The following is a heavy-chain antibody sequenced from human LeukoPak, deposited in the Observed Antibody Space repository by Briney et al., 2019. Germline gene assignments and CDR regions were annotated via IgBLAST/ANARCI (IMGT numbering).Heavy chain of an antibody. CDR2: IYTSGST. CDR3: AREAARYGAFDI. CDR1: GGSISSGSYY. D-gene: IGHD2-15*01. Sequence: SETLSLTCTVSGGSISSGSYYWSWIRQPAGKGLEWIGRIYTSGSTNYNPSLKSRVTISVDTSKNQFSLKLSSVTAADTAVYYCAREAARYGAFDIWGQGTMVTVSS. V-gene: IGHV4-61*02. J-gene: IGHJ3*02.